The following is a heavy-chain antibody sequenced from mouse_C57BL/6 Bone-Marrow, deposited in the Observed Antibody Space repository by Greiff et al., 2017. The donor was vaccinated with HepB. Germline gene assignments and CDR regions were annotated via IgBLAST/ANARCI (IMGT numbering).Heavy chain of an antibody. CDR2: INPSNGGT. J-gene: IGHJ3*01. D-gene: IGHD1-1*01. CDR3: ARNYGSSYCPFF. Sequence: QVHVKQPGTELVKPGASVKLSCKASGYTFTSYWMHWVKQRPGQGLEWIGNINPSNGGTNYNEKFKSKATLTVDKSSSTAYMQLSSLTSEDSAVYYCARNYGSSYCPFFWGQGTLVTVSA. CDR1: GYTFTSYW. V-gene: IGHV1-53*01.